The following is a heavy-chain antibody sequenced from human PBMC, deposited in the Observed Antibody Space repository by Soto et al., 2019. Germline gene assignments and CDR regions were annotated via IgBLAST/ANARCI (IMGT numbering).Heavy chain of an antibody. D-gene: IGHD2-15*01. CDR2: INAGNGNT. V-gene: IGHV1-3*01. J-gene: IGHJ6*02. CDR3: ARVRVAHDYYYYGMDV. Sequence: ASVKVSCKASGYTFTSYAMHWVRQAPGQRLEWMGWINAGNGNTKYSQKFQGRVTITRDTSASTAYMELSSLRSEDTAVYYCARVRVAHDYYYYGMDVWGQGTTVTVSS. CDR1: GYTFTSYA.